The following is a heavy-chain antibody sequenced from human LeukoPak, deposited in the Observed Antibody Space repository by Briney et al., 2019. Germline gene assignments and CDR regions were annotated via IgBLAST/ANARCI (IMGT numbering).Heavy chain of an antibody. CDR3: ARGLSWFYDRSGYPIKGYYFGY. V-gene: IGHV4-34*01. J-gene: IGHJ4*02. D-gene: IGHD3-22*01. Sequence: PSETLSLTCAVYGGSFSGYYWSWIRQPPGKGLEWIGEINHSGSTNYNPSLKSRVTISVDTSKNQFSLKLSSVTAADTAVYYCARGLSWFYDRSGYPIKGYYFGYWGQGTLVTVSS. CDR1: GGSFSGYY. CDR2: INHSGST.